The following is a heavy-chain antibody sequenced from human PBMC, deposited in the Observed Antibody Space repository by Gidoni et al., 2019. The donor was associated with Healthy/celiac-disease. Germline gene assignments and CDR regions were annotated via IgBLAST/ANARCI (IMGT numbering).Heavy chain of an antibody. D-gene: IGHD5-18*01. J-gene: IGHJ6*02. CDR1: GGTFSSYA. CDR2: IIPIFGTA. V-gene: IGHV1-69*01. Sequence: QVQLVQSGAEVTKPGSSVKVSCKASGGTFSSYAIRWVRQAPGQGLEWMGGIIPIFGTANYAQKFQGRVTITADESTSTAYMELSSLRSEDTAVYYCARGSYGYRPHYYYYYGMDVWGQGTTVTVSS. CDR3: ARGSYGYRPHYYYYYGMDV.